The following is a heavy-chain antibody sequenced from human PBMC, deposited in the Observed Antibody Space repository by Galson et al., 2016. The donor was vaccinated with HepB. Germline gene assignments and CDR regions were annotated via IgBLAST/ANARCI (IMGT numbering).Heavy chain of an antibody. CDR3: AIDTSGDNEYFHY. CDR2: IWYDGSHE. CDR1: GITFSDYG. Sequence: SLRLSCAASGITFSDYGMHWVRQSPGKGLEWVAVIWYDGSHENYAVSVKGRFTISRDNSKKTLYLQMNSLRVEDTALYYCAIDTSGDNEYFHYWGQGTLVTVSS. D-gene: IGHD3-3*01. J-gene: IGHJ1*01. V-gene: IGHV3-33*01.